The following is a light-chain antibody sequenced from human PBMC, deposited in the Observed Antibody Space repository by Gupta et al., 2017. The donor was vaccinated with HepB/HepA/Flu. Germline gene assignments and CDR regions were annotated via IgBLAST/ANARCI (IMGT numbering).Light chain of an antibody. CDR1: SGHSSYG. Sequence: LVLTQSPSASASLGASVKLTCTLSSGHSSYGIAWHQQEPDKGPRYLMKVNSDGSHTKGDGIPDRFSGSSSGAERFLTISSLQPEDEADYYCQTWGPGFGYAFGTGTKVTVL. V-gene: IGLV4-69*01. J-gene: IGLJ1*01. CDR3: QTWGPGFGYA. CDR2: VNSDGSH.